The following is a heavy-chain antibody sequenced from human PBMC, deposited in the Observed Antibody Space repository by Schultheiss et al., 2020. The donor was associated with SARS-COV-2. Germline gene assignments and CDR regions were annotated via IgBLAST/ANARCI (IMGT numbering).Heavy chain of an antibody. CDR1: GGSFSGYY. J-gene: IGHJ3*02. CDR3: ARIGMVRAVRDAFDT. Sequence: SETLSLTCAVYGGSFSGYYWSWIRQPPGKGLEWIGSIYHSGSTYYNPSLKSRVSISVDTSKNQFSLRLSSVTAADTALYYCARIGMVRAVRDAFDTWGQGTMVTVSS. V-gene: IGHV4-34*01. D-gene: IGHD3-10*01. CDR2: IYHSGST.